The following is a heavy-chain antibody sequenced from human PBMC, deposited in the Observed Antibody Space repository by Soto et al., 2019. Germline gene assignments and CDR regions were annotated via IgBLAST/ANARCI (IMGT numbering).Heavy chain of an antibody. J-gene: IGHJ6*02. Sequence: GGSLRLSCAASGFTFSSYAMSWVRQAPGKGLEWVSAISGSGGSTYYADSVKGRFTISRDNSKNTLYLQMNSLRAEDTAVYYCAKDRXRVVPAADYYYYYGMDVWGQGTTVTVSS. CDR2: ISGSGGST. CDR3: AKDRXRVVPAADYYYYYGMDV. D-gene: IGHD2-2*01. CDR1: GFTFSSYA. V-gene: IGHV3-23*01.